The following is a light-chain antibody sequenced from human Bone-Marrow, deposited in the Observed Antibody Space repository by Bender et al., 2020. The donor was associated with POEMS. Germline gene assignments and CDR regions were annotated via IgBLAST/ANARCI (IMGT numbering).Light chain of an antibody. CDR1: GTDVDSYNL. Sequence: QSALTQPASVSGSPGQSITFSCSGTGTDVDSYNLVSWYQQHPGKAPKLVIYEVRKRPSGISDRFSGSKSGNTASLTISGLRAEDEADYYCCSYTSSTTLVFGGGTKVTVL. CDR2: EVR. V-gene: IGLV2-14*02. J-gene: IGLJ2*01. CDR3: CSYTSSTTLV.